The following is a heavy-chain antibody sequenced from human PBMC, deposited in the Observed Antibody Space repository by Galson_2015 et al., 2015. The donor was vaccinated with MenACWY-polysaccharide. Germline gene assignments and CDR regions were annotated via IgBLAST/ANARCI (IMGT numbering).Heavy chain of an antibody. CDR1: DHSIRSGYF. CDR2: IFHSGTT. CDR3: ARVEKYSGSFYILY. V-gene: IGHV4-38-2*01. J-gene: IGHJ4*02. Sequence: SETLSLTCAVSDHSIRSGYFWGWIRQPPGKGLEWIASIFHSGTTYYNPSLKSRVTISVDTSKNQFSLKLSSVTAADTAVYYCARVEKYSGSFYILYWGQGTLVTVSS. D-gene: IGHD1-26*01.